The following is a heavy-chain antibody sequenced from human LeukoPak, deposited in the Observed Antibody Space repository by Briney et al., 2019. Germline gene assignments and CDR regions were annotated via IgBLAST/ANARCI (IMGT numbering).Heavy chain of an antibody. D-gene: IGHD3-10*01. J-gene: IGHJ4*02. CDR2: ISYDGSNK. Sequence: GGSLRLSCAASGFTFSSYAMHWVRQAPGKGLEWVAVISYDGSNKYYADSVKGRFTISRDNSKNTLYLQMNSLRAGDTAVYYCARGGNYYGSDYWGQGTLVTVSS. CDR3: ARGGNYYGSDY. V-gene: IGHV3-30-3*01. CDR1: GFTFSSYA.